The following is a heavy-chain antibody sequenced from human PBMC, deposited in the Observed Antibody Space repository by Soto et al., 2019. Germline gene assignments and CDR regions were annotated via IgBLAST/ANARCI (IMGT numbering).Heavy chain of an antibody. V-gene: IGHV3-23*01. CDR2: ITFRGDYT. D-gene: IGHD1-26*01. CDR3: AKLGTMGVFDN. Sequence: EVQLLESGGGLVSPGGSLRLSCAASGFTFSSYAMSWVRQAPGKGLEWLAGITFRGDYTYYADSVKVRFSLSRDNSRNRLDLQMNNLKVDDTALYYCAKLGTMGVFDNWGQGTLLTVSS. J-gene: IGHJ4*02. CDR1: GFTFSSYA.